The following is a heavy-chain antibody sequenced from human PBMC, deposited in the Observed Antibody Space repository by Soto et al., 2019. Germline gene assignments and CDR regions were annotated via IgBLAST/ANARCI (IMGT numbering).Heavy chain of an antibody. Sequence: QVQLVESGGGVVQPGRSLRLSCAASGFPFTTYGMHWVREGPGKGLEWVAVISYDGSNTYYADSVKGRFTISRDNSKNALDRQMNSLRPEDTALYYCVGGQYYFDYRGQGTLVTVSS. CDR2: ISYDGSNT. CDR1: GFPFTTYG. V-gene: IGHV3-30*03. CDR3: VGGQYYFDY. D-gene: IGHD3-10*01. J-gene: IGHJ4*02.